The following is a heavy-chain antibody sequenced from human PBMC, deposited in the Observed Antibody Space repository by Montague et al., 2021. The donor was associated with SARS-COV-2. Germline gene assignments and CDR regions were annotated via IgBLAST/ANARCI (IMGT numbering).Heavy chain of an antibody. J-gene: IGHJ4*02. CDR3: ARFGSGTLEFDL. CDR1: GASISTGIYY. CDR2: IRTTGHT. D-gene: IGHD1-26*01. V-gene: IGHV4-61*02. Sequence: TLSLTCTVSGASISTGIYYWSWIRQPAGKGLEWIGRIRTTGHTDYNSSLESRVFMSVDTSTNQFSLSLTSVTAADTAVYFRARFGSGTLEFDLWGQGTLVPVSS.